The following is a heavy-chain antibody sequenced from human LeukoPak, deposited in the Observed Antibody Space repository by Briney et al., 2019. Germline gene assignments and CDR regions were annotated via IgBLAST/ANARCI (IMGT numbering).Heavy chain of an antibody. CDR2: IFWDEYK. CDR1: RFSLSTSGVG. V-gene: IGHV2-5*02. CDR3: AQKERGPPLDY. Sequence: SGPTLVKPTQTLTLTCTFSRFSLSTSGVGVGGIRKPPGKTLEWLAHIFWDEYKRYIPSLKSRLTITKDTSKNQVALTLTNMDPVDTATYYCAQKERGPPLDYWGQGTLVTVSS. J-gene: IGHJ4*02.